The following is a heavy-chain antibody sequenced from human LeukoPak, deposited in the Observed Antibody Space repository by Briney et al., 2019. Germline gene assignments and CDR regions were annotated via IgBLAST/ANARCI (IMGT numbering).Heavy chain of an antibody. D-gene: IGHD5-18*01. CDR1: GGSISSYY. Sequence: SETLSLTCTVSGGSISSYYWGWIRQPPGKGLEWIGSIYYSGSTYYNPSLKSRVTISVDTSKTQFSLKLSSVTAADTAVYYCARRPTNDGYFSDYWSQGTLAPSPQ. CDR3: ARRPTNDGYFSDY. V-gene: IGHV4-39*01. CDR2: IYYSGST. J-gene: IGHJ4*02.